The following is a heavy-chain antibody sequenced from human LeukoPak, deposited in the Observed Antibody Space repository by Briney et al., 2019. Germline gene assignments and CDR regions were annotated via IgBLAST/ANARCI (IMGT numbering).Heavy chain of an antibody. J-gene: IGHJ4*02. V-gene: IGHV4-38-2*01. CDR2: IYHSGST. CDR1: GYSISSGYY. CDR3: ARQAGYFDWLDY. D-gene: IGHD3-9*01. Sequence: SETLSLTCAVSGYSISSGYYWGWIRRPPGKGLEWIGSIYHSGSTYYNPSLKSRVTISVDTSKNQFSLKLSSVTAADTAVYYCARQAGYFDWLDYWGQGTLVTVSS.